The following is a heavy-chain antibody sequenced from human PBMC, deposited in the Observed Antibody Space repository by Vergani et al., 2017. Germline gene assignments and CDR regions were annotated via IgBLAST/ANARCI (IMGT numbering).Heavy chain of an antibody. V-gene: IGHV1-69*13. Sequence: QVQLVQSGAEVKKPGSSVKVSCKASGGTFSTYAISWVRQAPGQGLEWMVRLIPIFGTTNYAQNFQGRVTITADESTSTAYMELSSLRSEDTAVYYCARDRRYCSGGSCYLDYWGQGTLITVSS. J-gene: IGHJ4*02. CDR1: GGTFSTYA. CDR2: LIPIFGTT. CDR3: ARDRRYCSGGSCYLDY. D-gene: IGHD2-15*01.